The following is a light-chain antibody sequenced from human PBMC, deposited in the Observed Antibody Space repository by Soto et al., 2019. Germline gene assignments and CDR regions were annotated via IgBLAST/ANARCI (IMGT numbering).Light chain of an antibody. J-gene: IGKJ2*01. CDR2: SAS. CDR3: QQYINWPPTYT. V-gene: IGKV3-15*01. Sequence: EIVMTQSPATLSVSPGERATLSCRASQSISSNLAWYQQKPGQAPRLLIYSASTRATGIPARFSGSGSETEFTLTISSLQSEDGAVYYCQQYINWPPTYTFGQGTKLEIK. CDR1: QSISSN.